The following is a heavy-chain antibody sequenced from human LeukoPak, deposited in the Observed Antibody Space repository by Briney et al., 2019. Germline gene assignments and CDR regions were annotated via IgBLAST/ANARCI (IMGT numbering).Heavy chain of an antibody. CDR2: INPNSGGT. Sequence: ASVKVSCKASGYAFTGYYMHWVRQAPGQGLEWMGWINPNSGGTNYAQKFQGRVTMTRDTSISTAYMELSRLRSDDTAVYYCARGGSHTSEDWFDPWGQGTLVTVSS. J-gene: IGHJ5*02. CDR1: GYAFTGYY. CDR3: ARGGSHTSEDWFDP. V-gene: IGHV1-2*02.